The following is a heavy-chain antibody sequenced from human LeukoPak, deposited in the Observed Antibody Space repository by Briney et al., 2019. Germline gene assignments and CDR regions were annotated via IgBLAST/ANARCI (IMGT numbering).Heavy chain of an antibody. J-gene: IGHJ4*02. CDR3: AEGTAG. D-gene: IGHD1-1*01. Sequence: GGSLRLSCAASGFTFSSYWMIWVRQAPGKGLEWVANINQDGSEKFYVDSVRGRFTISRDKAKNSLYLQMNSLRAEDTAVYYCAEGTAGWGQGTLVSVSS. CDR1: GFTFSSYW. CDR2: INQDGSEK. V-gene: IGHV3-7*01.